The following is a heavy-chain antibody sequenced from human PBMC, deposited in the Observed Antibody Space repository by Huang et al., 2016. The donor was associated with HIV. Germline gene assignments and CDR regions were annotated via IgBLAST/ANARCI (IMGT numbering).Heavy chain of an antibody. V-gene: IGHV3-23*01. D-gene: IGHD6-13*01. CDR3: AKADSGAAAGSLVDY. Sequence: EVQLLESGGGLVQPGGSLRLSCAASGFTFSSYAMSWVRQAPGKGRGWVSSISGRGSSSYYTDSVKGRFTSYRDNSKNTLYLQMNSLRAEDTAIYYCAKADSGAAAGSLVDYWGQGTLVTVSS. CDR2: ISGRGSSS. J-gene: IGHJ4*02. CDR1: GFTFSSYA.